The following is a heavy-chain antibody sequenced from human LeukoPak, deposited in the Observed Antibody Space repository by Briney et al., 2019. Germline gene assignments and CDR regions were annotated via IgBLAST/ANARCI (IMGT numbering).Heavy chain of an antibody. V-gene: IGHV1-2*02. CDR1: GYTFSGYY. CDR2: INPNSGGT. Sequence: GASVKVSCKASGYTFSGYYMHWVRQAPGQGLEWMGWINPNSGGTKYAQKFQGRVTMTRDTSISTAYMELSRLRSDDTAVYYCARGAETTLNWYYPWGQGTLVTVSS. J-gene: IGHJ5*02. D-gene: IGHD1-1*01. CDR3: ARGAETTLNWYYP.